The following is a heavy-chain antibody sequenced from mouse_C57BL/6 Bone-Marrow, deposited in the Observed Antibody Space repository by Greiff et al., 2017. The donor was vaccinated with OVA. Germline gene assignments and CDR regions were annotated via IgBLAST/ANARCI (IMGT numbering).Heavy chain of an antibody. J-gene: IGHJ2*01. CDR2: ISNSGST. D-gene: IGHD2-4*01. V-gene: IGHV3-8*01. Sequence: EVKLVESGPGLAKPSQTLSLTCSVTGYSITSDYWNWIRKFPGNKLEYMGYISNSGSTYYNPSLISRISITRDTSKNQYYLQLNSVTTEDTATDYCAGRNYDGVFDYWGQGTTLTVSS. CDR3: AGRNYDGVFDY. CDR1: GYSITSDY.